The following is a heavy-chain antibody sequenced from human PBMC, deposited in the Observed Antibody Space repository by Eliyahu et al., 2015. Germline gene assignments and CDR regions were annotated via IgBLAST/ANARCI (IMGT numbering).Heavy chain of an antibody. CDR3: AKEIWGHSFPDS. V-gene: IGHV4-39*07. CDR1: GGSLNSGPYS. Sequence: QLQLQESGPGLVKPSATLSLACSVSGGSLNSGPYSWGWIRQPPGKGLEWIGTIRFDGNTFYYPSLKSRVTISLDTSKNQLSLKLSSVTAADTAVYYCAKEIWGHSFPDSWGQGTLVIVSS. D-gene: IGHD3-16*01. CDR2: IRFDGNT. J-gene: IGHJ5*01.